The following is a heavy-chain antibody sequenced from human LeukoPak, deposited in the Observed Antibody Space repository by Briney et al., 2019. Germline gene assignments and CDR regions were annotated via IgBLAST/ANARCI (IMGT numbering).Heavy chain of an antibody. Sequence: PGGSLRLSCAASGFTFDDYGMSWVRQAPGKGLEWVSGNWNGGSTGYADYVKGRFTISRDNAKNSLYLQMNSLRAEDTALYYCARGSGSSSLGYYFVYWGQGSLVTVSS. CDR2: NWNGGST. D-gene: IGHD6-13*01. CDR3: ARGSGSSSLGYYFVY. CDR1: GFTFDDYG. V-gene: IGHV3-20*04. J-gene: IGHJ4*02.